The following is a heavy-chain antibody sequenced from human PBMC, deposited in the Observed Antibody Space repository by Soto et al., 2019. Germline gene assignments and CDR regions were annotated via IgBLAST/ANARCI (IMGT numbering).Heavy chain of an antibody. V-gene: IGHV3-21*01. D-gene: IGHD3-3*01. Sequence: GGSLRLSCAASGFTFSSYSMNWVRQAPGKGLEWVSSISSSSSYIYYADSVKGRFTISRDNAKNSLYLQMNSLRAEDTAVYYCARGHYYDFWSGYYLGAHPFDYWGQGTLVTVSS. CDR1: GFTFSSYS. CDR3: ARGHYYDFWSGYYLGAHPFDY. CDR2: ISSSSSYI. J-gene: IGHJ4*02.